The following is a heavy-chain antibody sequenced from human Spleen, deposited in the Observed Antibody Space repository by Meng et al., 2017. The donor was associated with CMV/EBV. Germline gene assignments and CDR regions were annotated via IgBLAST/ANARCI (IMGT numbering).Heavy chain of an antibody. Sequence: GSISSSNWWSWVRQPPGKGLEWIGEIYHSGSTNYNPSLKSRVTISVDKSKNQFSLKLSSVTAADTAVHYCARNNPRYCSSTSCPPDYWGQGTLVTVSS. J-gene: IGHJ4*02. CDR2: IYHSGST. CDR3: ARNNPRYCSSTSCPPDY. V-gene: IGHV4-4*02. CDR1: GSISSSNW. D-gene: IGHD2-2*01.